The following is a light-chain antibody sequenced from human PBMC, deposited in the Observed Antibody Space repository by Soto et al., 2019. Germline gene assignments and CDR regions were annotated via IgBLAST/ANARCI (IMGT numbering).Light chain of an antibody. J-gene: IGKJ1*01. Sequence: ETVLTQSPGPLSLSPGERATLSCRASQRIAREYLAWYQQKPGQAPRLLIYGAFNRAGGVPDRFSGTGSGTDFTLIISRLEFDDFAMYYCQQYYESPRTFGQGTRVEIK. CDR1: QRIAREY. CDR3: QQYYESPRT. CDR2: GAF. V-gene: IGKV3-20*01.